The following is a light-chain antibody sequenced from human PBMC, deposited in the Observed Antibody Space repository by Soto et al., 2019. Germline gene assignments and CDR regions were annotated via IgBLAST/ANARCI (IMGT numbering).Light chain of an antibody. V-gene: IGKV1-5*03. CDR1: QTISRY. J-gene: IGKJ1*01. Sequence: IQMNKSPSTLSASVGDRVTITCRAIQTISRYVALYQEKPGKAHKLLIYTASTLKSGVPSRFRGSGSGTEFTLKISSLQPDDFATYYCQQYNSYSEAFGPGTKVDI. CDR2: TAS. CDR3: QQYNSYSEA.